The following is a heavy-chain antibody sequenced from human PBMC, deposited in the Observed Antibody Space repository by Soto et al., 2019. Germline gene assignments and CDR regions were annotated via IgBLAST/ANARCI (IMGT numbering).Heavy chain of an antibody. J-gene: IGHJ4*02. CDR1: GGSISSGGYY. CDR2: IYYSGTT. CDR3: AKEMYPRTVLDSSSPWGDY. Sequence: SETLSLTCTVSGGSISSGGYYWSWIRQHPGKGLEWIGYIYYSGTTYYNPSLKSRVTISVDTSKNQFSLRLEDTAVYFCAKEMYPRTVLDSSSPWGDYWGQGTLVTVSS. V-gene: IGHV4-31*03. D-gene: IGHD6-6*01.